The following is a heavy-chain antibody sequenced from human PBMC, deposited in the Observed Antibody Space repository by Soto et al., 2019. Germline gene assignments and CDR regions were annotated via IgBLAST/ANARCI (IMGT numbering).Heavy chain of an antibody. D-gene: IGHD1-7*01. CDR1: GYSFTSYW. V-gene: IGHV5-51*01. Sequence: GESLKISCKGSGYSFTSYWIGWVRQMPGKGLEWMGIIYRGDSDNRYSPSFEGQVTISADKSITTAYLQWRSLKASDTAMYYCASRTNYAPGDDWGQGTLVTVSS. CDR2: IYRGDSDN. J-gene: IGHJ4*02. CDR3: ASRTNYAPGDD.